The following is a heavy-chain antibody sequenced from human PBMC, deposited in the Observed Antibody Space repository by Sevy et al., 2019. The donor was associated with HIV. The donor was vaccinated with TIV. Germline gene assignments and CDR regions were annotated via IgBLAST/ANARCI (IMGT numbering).Heavy chain of an antibody. CDR2: ISYDGSYR. D-gene: IGHD3-16*01. Sequence: GGSLRLSCVASGFTFSTYDMHWVRQAPGKGLEWVAIISYDGSYRYYADSVRGRFTMSRDNSKNTMYLQMNGLSIEETAVYYCAKNRPPGGSFFSRHGMDVWGRGTTVTVSS. J-gene: IGHJ6*02. CDR3: AKNRPPGGSFFSRHGMDV. CDR1: GFTFSTYD. V-gene: IGHV3-30*18.